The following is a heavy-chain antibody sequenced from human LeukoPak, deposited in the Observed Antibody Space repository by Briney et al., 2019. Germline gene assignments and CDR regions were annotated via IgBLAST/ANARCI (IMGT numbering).Heavy chain of an antibody. J-gene: IGHJ3*02. CDR1: GFTFSSYG. V-gene: IGHV3-33*01. CDR2: IWYDGSNK. Sequence: GGFLRLSCAASGFTFSSYGMHWVRQAPGKGLEWVAVIWYDGSNKYYADSVKGRFTISRDNSKNTLYLQMNSLRAEDTAVYYCARSLYDSSGYDAFDIWGQGTMVTVSS. CDR3: ARSLYDSSGYDAFDI. D-gene: IGHD3-22*01.